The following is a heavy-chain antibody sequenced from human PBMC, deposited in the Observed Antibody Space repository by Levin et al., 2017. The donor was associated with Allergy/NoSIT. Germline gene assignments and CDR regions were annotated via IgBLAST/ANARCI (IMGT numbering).Heavy chain of an antibody. Sequence: GGSLRLSCAASGFTFSSYAMTWVRQAPGKGLEWVSAISSSGGSTYYAGSEKGRFTISRDVSKNTLYLQMNSLRVEDTAVYYCANLGSYDYWGQGTLVTVSS. D-gene: IGHD1-26*01. J-gene: IGHJ4*02. CDR1: GFTFSSYA. V-gene: IGHV3-23*01. CDR3: ANLGSYDY. CDR2: ISSSGGST.